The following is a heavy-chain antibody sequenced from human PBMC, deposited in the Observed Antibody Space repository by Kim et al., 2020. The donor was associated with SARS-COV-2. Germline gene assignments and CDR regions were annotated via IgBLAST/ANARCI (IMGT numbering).Heavy chain of an antibody. CDR3: AKDGIPGYYDSSGEYGH. V-gene: IGHV3-23*01. CDR2: ISGSGGST. D-gene: IGHD3-22*01. Sequence: GGSLRLSCAASGFTFSSYAMSWVRQAPGKGLEWVSAISGSGGSTYYADSVKGRFTISRDNSKNTLYLQMNSLRAEDTAVYYCAKDGIPGYYDSSGEYGHWGQGTLVTVSS. CDR1: GFTFSSYA. J-gene: IGHJ4*02.